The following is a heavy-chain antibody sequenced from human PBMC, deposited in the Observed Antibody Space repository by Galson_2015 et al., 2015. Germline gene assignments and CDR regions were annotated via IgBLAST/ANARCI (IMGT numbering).Heavy chain of an antibody. V-gene: IGHV4-30-2*01. D-gene: IGHD2-15*01. J-gene: IGHJ4*02. Sequence: TLSLTCAVSGGSISSGGYSWSWIRQPPGKGLEWIGYIYHSGSTYYNPSLKSRVTISVDRSKNQFSLKLSSVTAADTAVYYCARVRRYCSGGSCSITGRYFDYWGQGTLVTVSS. CDR1: GGSISSGGYS. CDR2: IYHSGST. CDR3: ARVRRYCSGGSCSITGRYFDY.